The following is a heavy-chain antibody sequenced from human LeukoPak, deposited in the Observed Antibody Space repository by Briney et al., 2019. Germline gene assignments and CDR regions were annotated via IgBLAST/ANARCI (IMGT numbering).Heavy chain of an antibody. V-gene: IGHV3-30*18. CDR1: GFTFNSYG. D-gene: IGHD3-22*01. Sequence: PGRSLRLSCAASGFTFNSYGMHWVRQAPGKGLEWVAVISYDGSNKYYADSVKGRFTISRDNSKNTLYLQMNSLRAEDTAVYYCAKGTSGTMIVVVIDYWGQGTLVTVSS. CDR2: ISYDGSNK. CDR3: AKGTSGTMIVVVIDY. J-gene: IGHJ4*02.